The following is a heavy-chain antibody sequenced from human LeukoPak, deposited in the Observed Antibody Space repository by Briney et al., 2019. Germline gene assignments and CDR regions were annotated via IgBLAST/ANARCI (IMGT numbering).Heavy chain of an antibody. D-gene: IGHD3-3*01. CDR2: ISAYNGNT. CDR3: AREGNDYDFWSGYYTRAPYYFDY. Sequence: GASVKVSCKASGYTFTSYGISWVRQAPGQGLEWMGWISAYNGNTNYAQKLQGRVTMTTDTSTSTAYMELRSLRSDDTAVYYCAREGNDYDFWSGYYTRAPYYFDYWGQGTLVTVSS. CDR1: GYTFTSYG. J-gene: IGHJ4*02. V-gene: IGHV1-18*01.